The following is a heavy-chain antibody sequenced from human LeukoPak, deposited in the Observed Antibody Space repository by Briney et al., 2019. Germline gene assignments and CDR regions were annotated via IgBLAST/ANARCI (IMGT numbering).Heavy chain of an antibody. D-gene: IGHD4-23*01. CDR2: ISGSGSTT. Sequence: GGSLRLSCAASGFTFSNYAMTWVRQAPGEGLEWVSDISGSGSTTYYADSVKGRFTISRDNSKNTLYLQVDSLRAEDTALYYCAKHGRFTGGNSKIDYWGRGILVTVS. V-gene: IGHV3-23*01. CDR3: AKHGRFTGGNSKIDY. J-gene: IGHJ4*02. CDR1: GFTFSNYA.